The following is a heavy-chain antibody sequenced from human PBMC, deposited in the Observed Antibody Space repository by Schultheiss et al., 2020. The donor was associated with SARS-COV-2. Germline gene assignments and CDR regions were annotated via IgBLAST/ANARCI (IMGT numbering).Heavy chain of an antibody. CDR2: IWYDGSNK. V-gene: IGHV3-33*08. CDR3: TTGTDWGNGDH. J-gene: IGHJ4*02. D-gene: IGHD3/OR15-3a*01. CDR1: GFTFSSYG. Sequence: GGSLRLSCAASGFTFSSYGMHWVRQAPGKGLEWVAVIWYDGSNKYYADSVKGRFTISRDNSKNTLYLQMDSLRAEDTAVYYCTTGTDWGNGDHWGQGTLVTVSS.